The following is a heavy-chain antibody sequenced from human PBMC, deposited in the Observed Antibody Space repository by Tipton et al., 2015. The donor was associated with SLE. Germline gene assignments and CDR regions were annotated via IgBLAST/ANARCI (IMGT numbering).Heavy chain of an antibody. J-gene: IGHJ2*01. CDR1: GGSFSDYY. D-gene: IGHD3-16*01. Sequence: PGLVKPSETLSLTCAVYGGSFSDYYWSWIRQPPGKGLEWIGYIYYSGSTSYNPSLKSRVTISVDTSKNHFSLKLSSVTAADTAVYYCARLSSSDEGLMITDWYFDRWGRGTLVTASS. CDR3: ARLSSSDEGLMITDWYFDR. V-gene: IGHV4-59*01. CDR2: IYYSGST.